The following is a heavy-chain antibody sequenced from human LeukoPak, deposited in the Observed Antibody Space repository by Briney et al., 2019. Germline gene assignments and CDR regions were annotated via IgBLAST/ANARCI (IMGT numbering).Heavy chain of an antibody. CDR1: GFTFSSYA. Sequence: GGSLRLSCAASGFTFSSYAMSWVRLAPGKGLEWVSAVSGSGDSTYFADSVKGRFTISRDNSKNTLYLQMNSLRAEDTAVYYCAKMGDSSGYYAIHSWGQGTLVTVSS. V-gene: IGHV3-23*01. CDR2: VSGSGDST. J-gene: IGHJ4*02. CDR3: AKMGDSSGYYAIHS. D-gene: IGHD3-22*01.